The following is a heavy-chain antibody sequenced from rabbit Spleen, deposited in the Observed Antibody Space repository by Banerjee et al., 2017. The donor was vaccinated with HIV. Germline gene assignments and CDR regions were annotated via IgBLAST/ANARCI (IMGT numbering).Heavy chain of an antibody. CDR2: IYAGSSGSS. CDR3: ARDAAGREDFNL. CDR1: GFSFSSGYR. Sequence: QSLEESGRDLVKPGASLTLTCTASGFSFSSGYRILWVRQAPGKGLEWIACIYAGSSGSSYYASWAKGRFTVFKTSSTTVTLQMPSLTAADTATYFCARDAAGREDFNLWGPGTLVTFS. V-gene: IGHV1S40*01. D-gene: IGHD4-1*01. J-gene: IGHJ4*01.